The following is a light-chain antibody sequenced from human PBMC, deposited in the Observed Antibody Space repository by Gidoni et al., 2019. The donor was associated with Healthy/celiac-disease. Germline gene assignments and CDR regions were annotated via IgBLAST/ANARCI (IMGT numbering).Light chain of an antibody. Sequence: QSVLTQPPSVSGAPGQRVTISCTGSSPNIGAGYDVHWYQQLPGTAPKLLIYGNSNRPSGVPDRFSGSKSGPSASLAITGLQAEDEADYYCQSYDSSLSGQEVFGTGTKVTVL. CDR3: QSYDSSLSGQEV. CDR1: SPNIGAGYD. CDR2: GNS. J-gene: IGLJ1*01. V-gene: IGLV1-40*01.